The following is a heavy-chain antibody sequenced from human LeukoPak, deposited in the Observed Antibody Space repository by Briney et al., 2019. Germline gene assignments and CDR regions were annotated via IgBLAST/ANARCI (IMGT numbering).Heavy chain of an antibody. CDR1: GFTFSSHS. CDR3: ARKIYLPPVHAFDI. J-gene: IGHJ3*02. Sequence: GGSLRLSCVASGFTFSSHSMNWVRQAPGKGLEWVSSISPSSHYIYYADSVRGRFTISRDNAKNSLYLQMNSLRAEDTAVYYCARKIYLPPVHAFDIWGQGTMVTVSS. CDR2: ISPSSHYI. D-gene: IGHD2/OR15-2a*01. V-gene: IGHV3-21*01.